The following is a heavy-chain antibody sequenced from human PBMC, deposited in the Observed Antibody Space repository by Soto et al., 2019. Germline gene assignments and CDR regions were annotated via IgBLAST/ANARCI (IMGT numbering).Heavy chain of an antibody. V-gene: IGHV4-39*01. D-gene: IGHD3-22*01. CDR3: ARRVTLILSTETHDAFDI. CDR1: GGSISSSSYY. J-gene: IGHJ3*02. CDR2: IHYSGST. Sequence: QLQLQESGPGLVKPSETLSLTCTVSGGSISSSSYYWGWIRQPPGKGLEWIGSIHYSGSTYYNPSLKSRVTISVDSSKNHFSLKLSSVIAADTAVYYCARRVTLILSTETHDAFDIWGQGTMVTVSS.